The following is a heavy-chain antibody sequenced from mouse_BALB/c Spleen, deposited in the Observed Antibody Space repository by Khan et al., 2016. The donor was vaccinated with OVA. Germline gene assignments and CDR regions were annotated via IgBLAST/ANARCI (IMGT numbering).Heavy chain of an antibody. CDR1: GFSLTTYG. Sequence: VQLQESGPGLVQPSQSLSITCTVSGFSLTTYGVHWVRQSPGKGLEWLGVIWRGGSTDYNAAFISRLSISEDSSKSQVFFKMNSLQVNDTAIYDCARNYDYDEGLAYWGQGTLVTVSA. V-gene: IGHV2-2*02. CDR2: IWRGGST. CDR3: ARNYDYDEGLAY. D-gene: IGHD2-4*01. J-gene: IGHJ3*01.